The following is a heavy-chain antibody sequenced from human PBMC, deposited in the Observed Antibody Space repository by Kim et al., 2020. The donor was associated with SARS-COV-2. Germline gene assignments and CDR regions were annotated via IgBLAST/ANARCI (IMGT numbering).Heavy chain of an antibody. V-gene: IGHV3-7*03. CDR1: GFTFRNYW. Sequence: GGSLRLSCVASGFTFRNYWMIWVRQAPGKGLEWVANINRNGSAQYYVDSVMGRFTISRDNAENSVYLQMNSLRAEDTAVYYCAKDLAFYLWGQGTLVTVSS. CDR2: INRNGSAQ. CDR3: AKDLAFYL. D-gene: IGHD3-16*02. J-gene: IGHJ4*02.